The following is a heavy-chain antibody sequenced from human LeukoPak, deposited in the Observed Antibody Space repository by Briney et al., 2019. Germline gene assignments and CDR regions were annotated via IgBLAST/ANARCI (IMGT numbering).Heavy chain of an antibody. D-gene: IGHD4-17*01. J-gene: IGHJ5*02. CDR2: ISSSSSYI. CDR1: GFTFSTYS. V-gene: IGHV3-21*01. Sequence: GGSLRLSCAASGFTFSTYSMNWVRQAPGKGLEWVSYISSSSSYIYYADSVKGRFTISRDNAKNSLYLQMNSLRAEDTAVYYCARDSVTTAGSTSINWFDPWGQGTLVTVSS. CDR3: ARDSVTTAGSTSINWFDP.